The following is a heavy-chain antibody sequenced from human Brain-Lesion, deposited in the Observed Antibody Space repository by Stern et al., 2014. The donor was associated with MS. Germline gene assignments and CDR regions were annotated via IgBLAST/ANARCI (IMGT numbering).Heavy chain of an antibody. CDR2: LYYSGNT. Sequence: VQLVESGPGLVKPSETLSLTCTVAGGSVSSTSYAWAWLRQPPGKGLEWIGTLYYSGNTYYSPSLQSRLTISLATSKNQFSLQLRSVTAADTAVYYCAGEEDIRYCSGGSCTGNWFDPWGQGTLVTVSS. CDR3: AGEEDIRYCSGGSCTGNWFDP. D-gene: IGHD2-15*01. J-gene: IGHJ5*02. CDR1: GGSVSSTSYA. V-gene: IGHV4-39*01.